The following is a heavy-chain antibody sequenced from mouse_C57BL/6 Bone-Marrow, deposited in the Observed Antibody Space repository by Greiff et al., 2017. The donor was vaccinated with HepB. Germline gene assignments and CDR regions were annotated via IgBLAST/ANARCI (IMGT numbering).Heavy chain of an antibody. J-gene: IGHJ3*01. Sequence: VKLQQPGAELVKPGASVKLSCKASGYTFTSYWMQWVKQRPGQGLEWIGEIDPSDSYTNYNQKFKGKATLTVDTSSSTAYMQLSSLTSEDSAVYYCARHAPLFAYWGQGTLVTVSA. CDR2: IDPSDSYT. CDR1: GYTFTSYW. CDR3: ARHAPLFAY. V-gene: IGHV1-50*01.